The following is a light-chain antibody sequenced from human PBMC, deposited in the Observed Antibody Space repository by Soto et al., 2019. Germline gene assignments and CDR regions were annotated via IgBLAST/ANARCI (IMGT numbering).Light chain of an antibody. CDR3: QQRSNWPLT. CDR1: QSVSSY. Sequence: EIVLTQSPATLSLSPGESATLSCRASQSVSSYLAWYQQKPGQAPRLLIYDASNRATGIPARFSGSGSGTDFTLTISSLEPEDFAVYYCQQRSNWPLTFGGGTKGEIK. J-gene: IGKJ4*01. CDR2: DAS. V-gene: IGKV3-11*01.